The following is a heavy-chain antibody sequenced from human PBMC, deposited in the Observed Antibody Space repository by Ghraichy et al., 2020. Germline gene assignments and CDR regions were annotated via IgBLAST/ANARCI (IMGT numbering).Heavy chain of an antibody. V-gene: IGHV3-13*04. J-gene: IGHJ4*02. CDR2: ISSAGDT. CDR3: ARSGWRHNTNFDF. CDR1: GFIFSLYD. Sequence: GGSLRLSCAASGFIFSLYDMHWVRQPTGKGLEWVSAISSAGDTYYSASMKGRFTISRDNAENSFYLQMNSLRVEDTAVYYCARSGWRHNTNFDFWGQGTLVTVSS. D-gene: IGHD6-19*01.